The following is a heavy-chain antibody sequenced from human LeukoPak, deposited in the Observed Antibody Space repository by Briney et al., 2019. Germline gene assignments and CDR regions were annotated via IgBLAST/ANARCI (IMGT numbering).Heavy chain of an antibody. CDR1: GGSFSGYY. CDR2: INHSGSA. J-gene: IGHJ4*02. CDR3: ARRRLYCSSTSCSLGFDY. V-gene: IGHV4-34*01. Sequence: NPSETLSLTCAVYGGSFSGYYWSWIRQPPGKGLEWIGEINHSGSANYNPSLKSRVTISVDTSKNQFSLKLSSVTAADTAVYYCARRRLYCSSTSCSLGFDYWGQGTLVTVSS. D-gene: IGHD2-2*01.